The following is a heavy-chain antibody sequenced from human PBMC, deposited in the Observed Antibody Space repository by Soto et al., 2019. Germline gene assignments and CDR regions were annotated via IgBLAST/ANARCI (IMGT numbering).Heavy chain of an antibody. CDR2: TKQDGSEK. J-gene: IGHJ4*02. CDR3: APDFWSNY. Sequence: EVQLVESGGGLVQPGGSLRLSCAASGFTFSHYWMSWVRQAPGKGLEWVANTKQDGSEKNYLDSVKGRFTISRDNAKNSLYLQMNRLRAEDTAVYYCAPDFWSNYWGQGTLVNVSS. CDR1: GFTFSHYW. D-gene: IGHD3-3*01. V-gene: IGHV3-7*01.